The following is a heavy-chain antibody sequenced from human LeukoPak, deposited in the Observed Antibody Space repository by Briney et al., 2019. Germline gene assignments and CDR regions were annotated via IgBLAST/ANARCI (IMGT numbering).Heavy chain of an antibody. Sequence: GGSLRLSCAVSGFSINSNYMTWVRQAPGKGLEWVSAISGSGGSTYYADSVKGRFTISRDNAKNSLYLQINSLRAEDTAVYHCARVRGDYYFDYWGQGTLVTVSS. CDR2: ISGSGGST. CDR1: GFSINSNY. J-gene: IGHJ4*02. V-gene: IGHV3-21*06. D-gene: IGHD3-16*01. CDR3: ARVRGDYYFDY.